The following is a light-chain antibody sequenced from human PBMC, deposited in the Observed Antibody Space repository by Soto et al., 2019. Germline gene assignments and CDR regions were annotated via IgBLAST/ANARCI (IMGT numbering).Light chain of an antibody. CDR2: DVS. CDR3: SSYTSSSTYV. J-gene: IGLJ1*01. Sequence: QSVLTQPASVSGSPGQSITISCTGTTSDVGGYNYVSWYQQHPGKAPKLMIYDVSNRPSGVSNRFSGSKSGNTASLTISGLEADDEADYCCSSYTSSSTYVFGTGTKVTVL. V-gene: IGLV2-14*01. CDR1: TSDVGGYNY.